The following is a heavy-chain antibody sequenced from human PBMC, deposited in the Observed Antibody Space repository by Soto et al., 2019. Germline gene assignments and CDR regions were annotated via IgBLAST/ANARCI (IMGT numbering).Heavy chain of an antibody. CDR1: GGTFSSYA. V-gene: IGHV1-69*12. J-gene: IGHJ6*02. CDR2: IIPIFGTA. CDR3: ARRVIAVAATFYYGMDV. Sequence: QVQLVQSGAEVKKPGSSVKVSCKASGGTFSSYAISWVRQAPGQGLEWMGGIIPIFGTANYAQKFQGRVTITADDSTSTAYMELSSRRSEDTAVYYGARRVIAVAATFYYGMDVWGQGTTVAVSS. D-gene: IGHD6-19*01.